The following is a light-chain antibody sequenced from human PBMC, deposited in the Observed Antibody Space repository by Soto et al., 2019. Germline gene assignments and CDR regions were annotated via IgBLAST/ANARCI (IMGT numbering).Light chain of an antibody. CDR3: SLAYSDNRV. V-gene: IGLV7-46*01. Sequence: QAVVTQEPSLIVSPGGTVTLTCGSSTGAVTSGHYPYWFQQKPGQAPRTLIYDTNNKHSWTPARFSGSLLGGKAALTLSGAQPDDEADYYCSLAYSDNRVFGGGTKLTVL. CDR1: TGAVTSGHY. CDR2: DTN. J-gene: IGLJ3*02.